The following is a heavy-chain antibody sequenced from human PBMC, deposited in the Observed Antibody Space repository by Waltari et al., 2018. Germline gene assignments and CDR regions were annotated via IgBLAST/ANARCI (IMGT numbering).Heavy chain of an antibody. J-gene: IGHJ3*02. V-gene: IGHV1-8*02. CDR1: GYTFTSYA. CDR3: ARGGVTMIVVVISDAFDI. D-gene: IGHD3-22*01. CDR2: MNPNSGNT. Sequence: QVQLVQSGAEVKQPGASVKVPCKASGYTFTSYAINRVRPATGQGLEWMGWMNPNSGNTGYAQKFQGRVTMTRNTSISTAYMELSSLRSEDTAVYYCARGGVTMIVVVISDAFDIWGQGTMVTVSS.